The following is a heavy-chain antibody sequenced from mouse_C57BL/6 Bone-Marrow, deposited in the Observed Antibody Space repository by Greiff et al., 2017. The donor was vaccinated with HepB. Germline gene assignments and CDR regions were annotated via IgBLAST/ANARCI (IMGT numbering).Heavy chain of an antibody. CDR3: ARGFVAY. D-gene: IGHD3-1*01. V-gene: IGHV1-69*01. CDR2: IDPSDSYT. Sequence: QVQLQQPGAELVMPGASVKLSCTASGYTFTSYWMHWVKQRPGQGLEWIGEIDPSDSYTNYNQKFKGKSTLTVDKSSSTAYLQLSSLTSEDSAVYYCARGFVAYGGQGTLVTVSA. CDR1: GYTFTSYW. J-gene: IGHJ3*01.